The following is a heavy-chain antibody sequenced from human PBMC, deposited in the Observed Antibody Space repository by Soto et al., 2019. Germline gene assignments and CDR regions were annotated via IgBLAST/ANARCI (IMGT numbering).Heavy chain of an antibody. J-gene: IGHJ4*02. Sequence: ASVQVSCKASGYTFTSYDINWVRQATGQGLEWMGWMNPNSGNTGYAQKFQGRVTMTRNTSISTAYMELSSLRSEDTAVYYCARGSYCSSTSCYARQDYWGQGTLVTVSS. CDR3: ARGSYCSSTSCYARQDY. CDR2: MNPNSGNT. CDR1: GYTFTSYD. V-gene: IGHV1-8*01. D-gene: IGHD2-2*01.